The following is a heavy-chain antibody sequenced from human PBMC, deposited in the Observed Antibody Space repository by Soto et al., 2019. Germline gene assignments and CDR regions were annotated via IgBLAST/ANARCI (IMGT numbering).Heavy chain of an antibody. CDR2: ISAYNGNT. D-gene: IGHD6-6*01. J-gene: IGHJ4*02. CDR3: ARGHRYSSSFFDS. CDR1: GYAFSDHG. Sequence: QVRLVLSGDELKKPGASMKVSCKASGYAFSDHGISWVRQAPGQGLEWIGWISAYNGNTNYAQKFQGRVTVTTDASTATAYMEVRSLTFDDTAVYYCARGHRYSSSFFDSWSQGTLITVSS. V-gene: IGHV1-18*04.